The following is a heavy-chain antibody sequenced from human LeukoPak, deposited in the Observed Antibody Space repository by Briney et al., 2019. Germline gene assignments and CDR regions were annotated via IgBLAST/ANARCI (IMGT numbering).Heavy chain of an antibody. J-gene: IGHJ4*02. Sequence: PGGSLRLSCAASGFTFSSYSMNWVRQAPGKGLEWVSSISGNDGSTYYADSVKGRFTISRDNSKNTLYLQMNSLRAEDTAVYYCAKDPMTTVTTVDSDWGQGTLVTVSS. V-gene: IGHV3-23*01. CDR1: GFTFSSYS. CDR3: AKDPMTTVTTVDSD. D-gene: IGHD4-17*01. CDR2: ISGNDGST.